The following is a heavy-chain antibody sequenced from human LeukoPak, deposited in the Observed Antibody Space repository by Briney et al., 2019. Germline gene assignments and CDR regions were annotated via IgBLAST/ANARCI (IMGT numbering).Heavy chain of an antibody. CDR3: ARGGSLTMIAGAEQYYFDY. Sequence: GGSLRLSCAASGFTFSSYAMSWVRQAPGKGLEWVSAISGSGGSTYYADSVKGRFTISRDNSKNTLYLQMNSLRAEDMAVYYCARGGSLTMIAGAEQYYFDYWGQGTLVTVSS. D-gene: IGHD3-22*01. CDR2: ISGSGGST. V-gene: IGHV3-23*01. J-gene: IGHJ4*02. CDR1: GFTFSSYA.